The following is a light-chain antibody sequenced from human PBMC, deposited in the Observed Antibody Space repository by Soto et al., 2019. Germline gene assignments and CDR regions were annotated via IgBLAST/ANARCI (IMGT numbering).Light chain of an antibody. CDR2: DAS. Sequence: DIQMTQSPSTLSASVGDRVTITCRASQSISSWLAWYQQKPGKAPKLLIYDASNLESGVPSRFSGSGYGTEFTLTISSLQPDDFATYYCQQYNSYSLWTFGQGTKVEIK. CDR3: QQYNSYSLWT. J-gene: IGKJ1*01. V-gene: IGKV1-5*01. CDR1: QSISSW.